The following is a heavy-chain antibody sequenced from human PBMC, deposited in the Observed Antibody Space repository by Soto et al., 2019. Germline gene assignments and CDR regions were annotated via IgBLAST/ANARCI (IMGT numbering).Heavy chain of an antibody. CDR1: GYTFTSYG. V-gene: IGHV1-18*01. CDR3: ARGRGGSRSKGMDV. Sequence: ASVKVSCKASGYTFTSYGISWVRRAPGQGLEWMGWISAYNGNTNYAQKLQGRVTMTTDTSTSTAHMELRSLRSDDTAVYYCARGRGGSRSKGMDVWGQGXTVTVYS. CDR2: ISAYNGNT. D-gene: IGHD2-15*01. J-gene: IGHJ6*02.